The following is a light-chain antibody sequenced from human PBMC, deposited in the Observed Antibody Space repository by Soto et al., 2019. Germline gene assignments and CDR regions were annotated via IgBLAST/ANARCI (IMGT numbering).Light chain of an antibody. CDR1: QSVSSR. V-gene: IGKV3-11*01. CDR3: QQRSNWLN. J-gene: IGKJ4*01. Sequence: IVLTHSPGTLSLSPWERATLSCRASQSVSSRLAWYQQKPGQAPRLLIYDASNRATGIPARFSGSGSGTDFTLTISSLEPKDFAVYYCQQRSNWLNFGGGAKVDIK. CDR2: DAS.